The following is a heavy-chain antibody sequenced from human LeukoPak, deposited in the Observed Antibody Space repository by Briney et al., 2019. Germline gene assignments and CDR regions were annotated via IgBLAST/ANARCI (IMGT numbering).Heavy chain of an antibody. V-gene: IGHV5-51*01. CDR1: GYSFTNYW. CDR2: IYPGDSDT. CDR3: ARRSLTAEYFQH. Sequence: GESLKISCKGSGYSFTNYWIGWVRQMPGKGLGWMGVIYPGDSDTRYSPSFQGQVTISADKSFTTAYLQWSSLKASDTAMYYCARRSLTAEYFQHWGQGTLVTVSS. D-gene: IGHD3-16*01. J-gene: IGHJ1*01.